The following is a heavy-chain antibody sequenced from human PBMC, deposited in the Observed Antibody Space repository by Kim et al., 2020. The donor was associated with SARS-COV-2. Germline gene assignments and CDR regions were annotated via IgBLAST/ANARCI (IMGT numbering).Heavy chain of an antibody. D-gene: IGHD2-8*01. Sequence: GGSLRHSCSASGFTFSTYAMYWVRQAPGKGLEYVSSISRSGRTIDYADSMKGRSTISRDNSKNMLYLQVSSLRPEDTAVYYCVKEVMPTSGTNYFDYWG. J-gene: IGHJ4*01. V-gene: IGHV3-64D*09. CDR1: GFTFSTYA. CDR3: VKEVMPTSGTNYFDY. CDR2: ISRSGRTI.